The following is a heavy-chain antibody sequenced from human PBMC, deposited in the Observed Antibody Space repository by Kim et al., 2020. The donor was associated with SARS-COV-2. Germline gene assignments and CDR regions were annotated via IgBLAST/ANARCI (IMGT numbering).Heavy chain of an antibody. Sequence: SETLSLTCTVSGGSISSSSYYWGWIRQPPGKGLEWIGSIYYSGSTYYNPSLKSRVTISVDTSKNQFSLKLSSVTAADTAVYYCASRPTYYYDRSGYYVWGQGTLVTVSS. V-gene: IGHV4-39*01. J-gene: IGHJ4*02. CDR1: GGSISSSSYY. D-gene: IGHD3-22*01. CDR3: ASRPTYYYDRSGYYV. CDR2: IYYSGST.